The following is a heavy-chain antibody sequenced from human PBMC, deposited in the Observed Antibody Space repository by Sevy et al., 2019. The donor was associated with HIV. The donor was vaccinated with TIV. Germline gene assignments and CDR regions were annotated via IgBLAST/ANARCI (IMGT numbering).Heavy chain of an antibody. CDR3: AKSLEYCTNGVCGYSDY. V-gene: IGHV3-23*01. CDR2: ISGSGGST. D-gene: IGHD2-8*01. Sequence: GGSLRLSCAASGFTFSNYAMTWVRQAPGKGLEWVSGISGSGGSTNYADSVKGRFTISRDNSKNTPYLQMNSLRAEDTAVYYCAKSLEYCTNGVCGYSDYWGQGTLVTVSS. CDR1: GFTFSNYA. J-gene: IGHJ4*02.